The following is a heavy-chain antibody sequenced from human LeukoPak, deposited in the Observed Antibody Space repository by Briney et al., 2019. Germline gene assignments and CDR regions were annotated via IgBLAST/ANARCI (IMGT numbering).Heavy chain of an antibody. Sequence: ASVKVSCKASGYTFTSYYMHWVRQAPGQGLEWMGIINPSGGGTNYAQKFQGRVTMTRDTSISTAYMELSRLRSDDTAVYYCARSDYYDSSGNYYYYYMDVWGKGTTVTVSS. J-gene: IGHJ6*03. CDR2: INPSGGGT. D-gene: IGHD3-22*01. V-gene: IGHV1-2*02. CDR3: ARSDYYDSSGNYYYYYMDV. CDR1: GYTFTSYY.